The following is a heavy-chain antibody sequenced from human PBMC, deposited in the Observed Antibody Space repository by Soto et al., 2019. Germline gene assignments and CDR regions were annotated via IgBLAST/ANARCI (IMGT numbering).Heavy chain of an antibody. V-gene: IGHV4-30-2*01. J-gene: IGHJ4*02. CDR2: IYHSGST. Sequence: PSETLSLTCAVSGGSIGSGGYSWSWIRQPPGKGLEWIGYIYHSGSTYYNPSLKSRVTISVDRSKNQFSLKLSSVTAADTAVYYCARDRGSSWFDYWGQGTLVTVSS. CDR1: GGSIGSGGYS. CDR3: ARDRGSSWFDY. D-gene: IGHD6-13*01.